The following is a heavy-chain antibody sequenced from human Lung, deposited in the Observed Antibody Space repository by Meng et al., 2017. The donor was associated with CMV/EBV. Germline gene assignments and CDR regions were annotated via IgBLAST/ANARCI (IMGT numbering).Heavy chain of an antibody. CDR2: IRYDGNNK. CDR3: AKDLRSLRRFYYYGMDF. Sequence: GGSLRLXCAASGFTFSFYGLHWVRQAPGKGLEWVAFIRYDGNNKFYADSVKGRFTISRDRSKNTLYLQMNSLRADDTAVYYCAKDLRSLRRFYYYGMDFLGQGXTVTVSS. CDR1: GFTFSFYG. J-gene: IGHJ6*02. D-gene: IGHD3-3*01. V-gene: IGHV3-30*02.